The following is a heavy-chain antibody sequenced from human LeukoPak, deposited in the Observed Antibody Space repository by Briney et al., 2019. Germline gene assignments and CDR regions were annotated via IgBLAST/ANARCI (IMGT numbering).Heavy chain of an antibody. CDR3: AKADTAMSRTYYGMDV. D-gene: IGHD5-18*01. CDR1: GFTFSSYA. Sequence: GGSLRLSCAASGFTFSSYAMHWVRQAPGKGLEWVAVISYDGSNKYYADSVKGRFTISRDNSKNTLYLQMNSLRAEDTAVYYCAKADTAMSRTYYGMDVWGQGTTVTVSS. V-gene: IGHV3-30-3*01. J-gene: IGHJ6*02. CDR2: ISYDGSNK.